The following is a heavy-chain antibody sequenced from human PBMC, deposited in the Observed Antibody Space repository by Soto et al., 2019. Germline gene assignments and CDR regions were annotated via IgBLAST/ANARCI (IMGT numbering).Heavy chain of an antibody. CDR3: ARRTCFSIFGAPKGRFYP. CDR1: GGSISSSSYY. D-gene: IGHD3-3*01. Sequence: PSETLSLTCTVSGGSISSSSYYWGWIRQPPGKGLEWIGSIYYSGSTYYNPSLKSRVTISVDTSKNQFSLKLSSVTAADTAVYYCARRTCFSIFGAPKGRFYPWGQGTLVTVSS. CDR2: IYYSGST. V-gene: IGHV4-39*01. J-gene: IGHJ5*02.